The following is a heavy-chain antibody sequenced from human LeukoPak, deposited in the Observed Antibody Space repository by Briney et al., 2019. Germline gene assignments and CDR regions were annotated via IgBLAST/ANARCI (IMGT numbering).Heavy chain of an antibody. D-gene: IGHD1-1*01. CDR3: ASTDEGTPNK. CDR2: IIPIFGTA. J-gene: IGHJ4*02. V-gene: IGHV1-69*13. CDR1: GGTFSSYA. Sequence: SVKVSFKASGGTFSSYAISWVRQAPGQGLEWMGGIIPIFGTANYAQKFQGRVTITADESTSTAYMELSSLRSEDTAVYYCASTDEGTPNKWGQGTLVTVSS.